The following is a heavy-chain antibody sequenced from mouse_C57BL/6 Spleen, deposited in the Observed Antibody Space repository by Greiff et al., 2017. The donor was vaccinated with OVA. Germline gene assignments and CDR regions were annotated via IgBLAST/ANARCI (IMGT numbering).Heavy chain of an antibody. D-gene: IGHD1-1*01. CDR3: AREVITTVVFDY. V-gene: IGHV5-16*01. CDR2: INYDGSST. CDR1: GFTFSDYY. Sequence: EVKVVESEGGLVQPGSSMKLSCTASGFTFSDYYMAWVRQVPEKGLEWVANINYDGSSTYYLDSLKSRFIISRDNAKNILYLQMSSLKSEDTATYYCAREVITTVVFDYWGQGTTLTVSS. J-gene: IGHJ2*01.